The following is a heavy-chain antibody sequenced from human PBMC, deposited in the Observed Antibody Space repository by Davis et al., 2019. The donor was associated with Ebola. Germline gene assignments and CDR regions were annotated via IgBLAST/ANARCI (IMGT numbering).Heavy chain of an antibody. Sequence: GESLKISCAASGFTFSSYSMNWVRQAPGKGLEWVSSISSSSSYIYYTDSVKGRFTISRDNAKNSLYLQMNSLRAEDTAVYYCARRGWFRAKYGMDVWGQGTTVTVSS. D-gene: IGHD3-10*01. CDR3: ARRGWFRAKYGMDV. V-gene: IGHV3-21*01. CDR2: ISSSSSYI. CDR1: GFTFSSYS. J-gene: IGHJ6*02.